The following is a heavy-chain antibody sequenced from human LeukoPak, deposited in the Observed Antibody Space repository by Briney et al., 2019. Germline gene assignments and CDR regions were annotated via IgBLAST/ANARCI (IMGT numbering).Heavy chain of an antibody. D-gene: IGHD3-10*01. CDR3: AKNRITMVRGVFYYFDY. CDR2: IYSGGST. J-gene: IGHJ4*02. Sequence: PGGSLRLSCAASGFTVSSNYMSWVRQAPGKGLEWVSVIYSGGSTYYADSVKGRFTISRDNSKNTLYLQMNSLRAEDTAVYYCAKNRITMVRGVFYYFDYWGQGTLVTVSS. CDR1: GFTVSSNY. V-gene: IGHV3-53*01.